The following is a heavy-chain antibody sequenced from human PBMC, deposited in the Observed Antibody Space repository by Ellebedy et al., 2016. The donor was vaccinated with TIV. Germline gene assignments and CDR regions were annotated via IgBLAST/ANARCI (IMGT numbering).Heavy chain of an antibody. CDR1: GFTFSGYW. D-gene: IGHD1-26*01. V-gene: IGHV3-74*01. J-gene: IGHJ4*02. Sequence: GESLKISCAGSGFTFSGYWMHWVRQAPGRGLVWVSRISNDGTSTSYADSVKGRFTVSRDNAKNSLYLQMNSLRVEDTAVYFCARAGSYRFDYWGQGNLVTVSS. CDR2: ISNDGTST. CDR3: ARAGSYRFDY.